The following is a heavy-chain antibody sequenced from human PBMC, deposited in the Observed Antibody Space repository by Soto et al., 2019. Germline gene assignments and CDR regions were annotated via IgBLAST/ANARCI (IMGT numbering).Heavy chain of an antibody. J-gene: IGHJ4*02. CDR3: AGDGEHYGDYEWYFDY. D-gene: IGHD4-17*01. CDR1: GGTFSSYA. CDR2: IIPIFGTA. V-gene: IGHV1-69*12. Sequence: QVQLVQSGAEVKKPGSSVKVSCKASGGTFSSYAISWVRQAPGQGLEWMGGIIPIFGTANYTQKFQGRVTITADESTITAYMELSSLRSEDTAVYYCAGDGEHYGDYEWYFDYWGQGTLVTVSS.